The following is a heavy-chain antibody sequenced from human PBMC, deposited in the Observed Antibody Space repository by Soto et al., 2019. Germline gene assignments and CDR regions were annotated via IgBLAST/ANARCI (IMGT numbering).Heavy chain of an antibody. D-gene: IGHD3-3*01. Sequence: PGGSLRLSCAASGLTFSSYWMHWVRQAPGKGLVWVSRINSDGSSTSYADSVKGRFTISRDNAKNTLYLQMNSLRAEDTAVYYCARHFKRIRFLEWLPRPIKYYYGMDVWGQGTTVTVSS. V-gene: IGHV3-74*01. CDR3: ARHFKRIRFLEWLPRPIKYYYGMDV. CDR2: INSDGSST. J-gene: IGHJ6*02. CDR1: GLTFSSYW.